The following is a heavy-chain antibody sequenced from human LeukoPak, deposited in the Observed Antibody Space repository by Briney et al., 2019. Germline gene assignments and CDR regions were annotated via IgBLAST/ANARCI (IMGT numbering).Heavy chain of an antibody. V-gene: IGHV3-23*01. CDR1: GFTFSSYA. D-gene: IGHD3-22*01. J-gene: IGHJ4*02. Sequence: PGGSLRLSCAASGFTFSSYAMSWVRQAPGKGLEWVSTISGSGGSTYYADSVKGRFTISRDNSKNTLYLQMNSLRAEDTAVYYCAKDLEYYYDSSGYYWGQGTLVSVSS. CDR3: AKDLEYYYDSSGYY. CDR2: ISGSGGST.